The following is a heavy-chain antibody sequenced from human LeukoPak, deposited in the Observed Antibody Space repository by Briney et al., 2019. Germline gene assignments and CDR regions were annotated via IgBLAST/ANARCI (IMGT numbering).Heavy chain of an antibody. Sequence: PSETLSLTCTVSGGSISSTSDYWGWIRQPPGQGLEWIGSIYFKGNTYFNPSLKSRVTMSVDTSKNHFSLKVSSVTAADTAVYYCARSPVAAARQIDYWGQGTPVTVSS. CDR1: GGSISSTSDY. CDR3: ARSPVAAARQIDY. CDR2: IYFKGNT. D-gene: IGHD6-13*01. V-gene: IGHV4-39*07. J-gene: IGHJ4*02.